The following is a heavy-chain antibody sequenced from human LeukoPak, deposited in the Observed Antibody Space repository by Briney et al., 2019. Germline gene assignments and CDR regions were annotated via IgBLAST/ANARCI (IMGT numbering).Heavy chain of an antibody. J-gene: IGHJ4*02. CDR2: ISAYNGNT. Sequence: EASVKVSCKASGYTFTSYGISWVRQAPGQGLEWMGWISAYNGNTNYAQKLQGRVTMTTDTSTSTAYMELRSLRSDDTAVYYCARDKKRGYYDSSGYFGYWGQGTLVTVSS. CDR1: GYTFTSYG. CDR3: ARDKKRGYYDSSGYFGY. V-gene: IGHV1-18*01. D-gene: IGHD3-22*01.